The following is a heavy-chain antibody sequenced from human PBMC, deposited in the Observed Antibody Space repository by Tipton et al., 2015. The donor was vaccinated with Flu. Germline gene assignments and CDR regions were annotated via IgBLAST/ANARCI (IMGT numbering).Heavy chain of an antibody. D-gene: IGHD2-21*01. Sequence: LRLSCVVSGGSFSGYNGMWIRQRPGKGLEWIGEVDHSETASYTPSLRGRVTMSLDRSKNQLSLKLKSVTAADSAVYYCARSYRVAAIGGLDVWGQGTTVSVSS. CDR1: GGSFSGYN. CDR3: ARSYRVAAIGGLDV. CDR2: VDHSETA. V-gene: IGHV4-34*01. J-gene: IGHJ6*02.